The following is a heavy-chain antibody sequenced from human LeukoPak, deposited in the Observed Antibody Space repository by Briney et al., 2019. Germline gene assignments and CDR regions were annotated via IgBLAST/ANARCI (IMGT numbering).Heavy chain of an antibody. CDR1: GGTFSSYT. D-gene: IGHD5-24*01. CDR2: VIPILGIA. CDR3: ARRRDGYNNFDY. Sequence: SVNLSCTASGGTFSSYTISWVRQAPGQGLEWMGRVIPILGIANYAQKFQGRVTITADKSTSTAYMELSSLRSEDTAVYYCARRRDGYNNFDYWGQGTLVTVPS. J-gene: IGHJ4*02. V-gene: IGHV1-69*02.